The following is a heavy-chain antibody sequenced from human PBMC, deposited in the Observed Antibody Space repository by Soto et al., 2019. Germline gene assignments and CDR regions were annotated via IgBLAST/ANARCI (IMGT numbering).Heavy chain of an antibody. D-gene: IGHD4-4*01. J-gene: IGHJ4*02. CDR1: GDSVSSSDW. CDR2: VFHTGST. Sequence: QVQLQESGPGLVKPSGTLSLTCAVSGDSVSSSDWWYWVRQPPGKGREWIGEVFHTGSTTYNPSLKSRVTISVDKSTNQFSLKLSSVTAADEAVYYCARVSKSTFDFWGQGTLVTVSS. V-gene: IGHV4-4*02. CDR3: ARVSKSTFDF.